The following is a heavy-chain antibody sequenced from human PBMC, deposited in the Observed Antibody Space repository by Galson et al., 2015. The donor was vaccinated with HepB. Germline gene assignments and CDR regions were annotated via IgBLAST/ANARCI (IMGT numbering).Heavy chain of an antibody. V-gene: IGHV4-39*01. CDR1: GGSISNGAYY. CDR2: IYYTGTT. Sequence: SETLSLTCTVSGGSISNGAYYWGWVRQPPGKGLEWIGTIYYTGTTYYSPSLKNRVTISVDTSKNQFSLHLSSVTATDTTLYYCARHLYMMGVVGSFDSWGQGILVTVSS. CDR3: ARHLYMMGVVGSFDS. J-gene: IGHJ4*02. D-gene: IGHD3-22*01.